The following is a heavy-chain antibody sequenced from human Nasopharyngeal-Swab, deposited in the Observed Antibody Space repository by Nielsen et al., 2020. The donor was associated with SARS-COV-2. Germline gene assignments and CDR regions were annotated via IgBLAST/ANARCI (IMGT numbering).Heavy chain of an antibody. D-gene: IGHD1-1*01. CDR3: ARVSGTQSIYYYYGMDV. V-gene: IGHV3-21*01. J-gene: IGHJ6*02. CDR1: GFTFSSYS. CDR2: ISSSSSYI. Sequence: GGSLRLSCAAFGFTFSSYSMNWVRQAPGKGLEWVSSISSSSSYIYYADSVKGRFTISRDNAKNSLYLQMNSLRAEDTAVYYCARVSGTQSIYYYYGMDVWGQGTTVTVSS.